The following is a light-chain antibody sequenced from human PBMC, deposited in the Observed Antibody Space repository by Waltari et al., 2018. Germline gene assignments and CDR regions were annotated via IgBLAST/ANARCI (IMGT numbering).Light chain of an antibody. V-gene: IGKV4-1*01. CDR1: QNILYSSNNRNY. J-gene: IGKJ2*01. CDR2: WAS. CDR3: QQYYNSPS. Sequence: DFVMTQSPDSLALSLGERATINCNTSQNILYSSNNRNYLAWYQQKPGQPPKLLIYWASTRESGVPDRFSGSGSGTDFTLTISSLQAEDVAVYYCQQYYNSPSFGQGTKLEIK.